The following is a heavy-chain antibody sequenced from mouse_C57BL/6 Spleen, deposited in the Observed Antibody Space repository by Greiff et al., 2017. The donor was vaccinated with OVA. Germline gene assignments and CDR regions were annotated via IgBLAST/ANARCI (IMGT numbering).Heavy chain of an antibody. CDR1: GFNIKDDY. CDR2: IDPENGDT. CDR3: ITYEAY. J-gene: IGHJ3*01. Sequence: EVKLMESGAELVRPGASVKLSCTASGFNIKDDYMHWVKQRPEQGLEWIGWIDPENGDTEYASKFQGKATITADTSSNTAYLQLSSLTSEDTAVYYCITYEAYWGQGTLVTVSA. V-gene: IGHV14-4*01. D-gene: IGHD2-3*01.